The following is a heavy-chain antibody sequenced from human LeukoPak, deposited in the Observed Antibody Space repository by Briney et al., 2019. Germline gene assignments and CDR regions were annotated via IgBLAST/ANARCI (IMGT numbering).Heavy chain of an antibody. Sequence: GASVKVSCKASGYTFTGYYMHWVRQAPGQGLEWMGWINPNSGGTNYAQKFQGRVTMTRDTSISTAYMELSRLRSDDTAVYYCARASPPDSREKAYYFDYWGQGTLVTVSS. CDR1: GYTFTGYY. CDR2: INPNSGGT. J-gene: IGHJ4*02. D-gene: IGHD6-13*01. CDR3: ARASPPDSREKAYYFDY. V-gene: IGHV1-2*02.